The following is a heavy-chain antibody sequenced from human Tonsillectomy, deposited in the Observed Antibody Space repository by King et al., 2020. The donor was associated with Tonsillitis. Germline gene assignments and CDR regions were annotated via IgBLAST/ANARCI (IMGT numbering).Heavy chain of an antibody. CDR2: ITPSGDIT. CDR1: GFTLSSYD. J-gene: IGHJ4*02. Sequence: VQLVQSGAEVKKPGASVTVSCKASGFTLSSYDVHWVRQAPGQGLEWMGRITPSGDITTYTQKLQGRITMTRDTSANTVFMELRGLRSDDTAMYFCARDLWNHCSGASCSDYWGQGTLVIVSS. CDR3: ARDLWNHCSGASCSDY. D-gene: IGHD2-15*01. V-gene: IGHV1-46*04.